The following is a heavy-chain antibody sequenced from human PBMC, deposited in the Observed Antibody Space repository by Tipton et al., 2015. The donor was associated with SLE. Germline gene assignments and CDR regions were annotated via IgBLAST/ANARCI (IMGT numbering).Heavy chain of an antibody. CDR1: GGSISSYY. Sequence: TLSLTCTVSGGSISSYYWSWIRQPPGKGLAWIGYIYYSGSTNYNPSLKSRVTITVDTSKNHFSLKLSSVTAADTAVYYCAEGVLPWAAFDIWGQGTMVTVSS. J-gene: IGHJ3*02. CDR3: AEGVLPWAAFDI. CDR2: IYYSGST. V-gene: IGHV4-59*01. D-gene: IGHD3-10*01.